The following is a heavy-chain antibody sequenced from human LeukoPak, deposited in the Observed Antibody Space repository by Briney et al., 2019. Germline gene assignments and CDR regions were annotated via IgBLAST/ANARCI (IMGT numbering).Heavy chain of an antibody. Sequence: PSETLSLTCTGSGGSISSYYWGWIRQPPGKGLEWIGSIYYSGSTYYNPSLKSRVTISVDTSKNQFSLKLSSVTAADTAVYYCARDGAAAVDYWGQGTLVTVSS. J-gene: IGHJ4*02. CDR2: IYYSGST. CDR1: GGSISSYY. D-gene: IGHD2-2*01. V-gene: IGHV4-39*07. CDR3: ARDGAAAVDY.